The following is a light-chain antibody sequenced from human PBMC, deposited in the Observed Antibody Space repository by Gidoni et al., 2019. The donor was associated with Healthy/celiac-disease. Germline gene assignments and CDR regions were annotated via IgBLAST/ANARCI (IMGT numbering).Light chain of an antibody. CDR3: QAWDSSTPL. J-gene: IGLJ2*01. Sequence: SYELTPPPSVPVSPGQTASITCSGDKLGANYACWYQQKPGQSPVLVMYQDSKRPSGIPERFSGSNSGNTATLTISGTQAMDEADYYCQAWDSSTPLFGGGTKLTVL. CDR2: QDS. CDR1: KLGANY. V-gene: IGLV3-1*01.